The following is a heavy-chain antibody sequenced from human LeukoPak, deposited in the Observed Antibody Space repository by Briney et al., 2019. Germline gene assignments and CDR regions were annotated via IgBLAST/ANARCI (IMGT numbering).Heavy chain of an antibody. D-gene: IGHD1-26*01. Sequence: ASVKVSCNASGDIFNSYSVSWVRQAPGQGPEWMGGIIPIFGSTNYAQKFQGRVTITTDQSTRTAYMELNSLSSDNTAVYYCARVGRSRGSLPNSYYYMDVWGKGTTVTVSS. CDR1: GDIFNSYS. J-gene: IGHJ6*03. CDR2: IIPIFGST. V-gene: IGHV1-69*05. CDR3: ARVGRSRGSLPNSYYYMDV.